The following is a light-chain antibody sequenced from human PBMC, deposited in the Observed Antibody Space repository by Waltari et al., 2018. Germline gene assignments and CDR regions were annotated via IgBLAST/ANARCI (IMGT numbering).Light chain of an antibody. J-gene: IGLJ3*02. Sequence: SYVLTQPPSVSVAPGQTARITCGGNNIGSYSVHWYLQKPGQAPVLVVYDDSDRPSAIPERFSGSNSGNTATLTISRVEAGDEADYYCQVWDSSSDHRVFGGGTKLTVL. CDR1: NIGSYS. CDR3: QVWDSSSDHRV. V-gene: IGLV3-21*02. CDR2: DDS.